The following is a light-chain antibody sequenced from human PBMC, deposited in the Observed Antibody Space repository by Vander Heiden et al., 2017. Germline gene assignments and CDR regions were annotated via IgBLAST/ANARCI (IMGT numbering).Light chain of an antibody. J-gene: IGLJ1*01. CDR2: DVT. Sequence: ALTQRRPVSGWPGQGVSMSCTGPSSTVGVHNHVPWYQQHPGKAPKLMIYDVTNRPSGGHDRFSGSKSGNTAFLTISGLQAEDEADYYCYTYAGSNRFVFGTGTKVTVL. CDR3: YTYAGSNRFV. V-gene: IGLV2-11*01. CDR1: SSTVGVHNH.